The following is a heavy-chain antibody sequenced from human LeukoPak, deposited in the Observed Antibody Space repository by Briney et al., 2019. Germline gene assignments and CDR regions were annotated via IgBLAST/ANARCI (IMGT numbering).Heavy chain of an antibody. Sequence: GGSLRLSCAASGFTFSSYAMSWVRQAPGKGLEWVSDINGSGGSTYYADSVKGRFTISRDNSKNTLYLQMNSLRAEDTAVYYCAKDWGSGWYGNFDYWGQGTLVTVSS. V-gene: IGHV3-23*01. CDR1: GFTFSSYA. CDR3: AKDWGSGWYGNFDY. CDR2: INGSGGST. J-gene: IGHJ4*02. D-gene: IGHD6-19*01.